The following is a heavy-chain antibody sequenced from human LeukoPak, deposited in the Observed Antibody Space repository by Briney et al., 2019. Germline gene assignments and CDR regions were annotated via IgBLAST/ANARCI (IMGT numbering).Heavy chain of an antibody. CDR1: GYTLTELS. Sequence: ASVKVSCKVSGYTLTELSMHWVRQAPGKGLEWMGGFDPEDGETIYARKFQGRVTMTEDTSTDTAYMELSSLRSEDTAVYYCATQENSGWYHYFDYWGQGTLVTVSS. J-gene: IGHJ4*02. CDR3: ATQENSGWYHYFDY. V-gene: IGHV1-24*01. D-gene: IGHD6-19*01. CDR2: FDPEDGET.